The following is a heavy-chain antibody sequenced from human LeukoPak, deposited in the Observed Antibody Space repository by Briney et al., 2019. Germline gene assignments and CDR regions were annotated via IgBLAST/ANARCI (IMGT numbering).Heavy chain of an antibody. V-gene: IGHV1-46*01. D-gene: IGHD3-22*01. Sequence: ASVKVSCKASGYTFTSYYMHWVRQAPGQGLEWVGIINPSGGSTSYAQKFQGRVTMTRDTSTSTVYMELSSLRSEDTAVYYCARDNGDYYDSSGYYYPFDYWGQGTLVTVSS. CDR3: ARDNGDYYDSSGYYYPFDY. CDR1: GYTFTSYY. J-gene: IGHJ4*02. CDR2: INPSGGST.